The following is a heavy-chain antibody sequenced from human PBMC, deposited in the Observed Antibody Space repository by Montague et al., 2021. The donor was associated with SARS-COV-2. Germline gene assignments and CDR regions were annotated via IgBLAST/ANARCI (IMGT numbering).Heavy chain of an antibody. D-gene: IGHD2-15*01. J-gene: IGHJ4*02. CDR1: GFSLSTNGMC. CDR3: VRLRPGGSLSGGMYYIDY. Sequence: PALVKPTQTLTLTCTFSGFSLSTNGMCVSWIRQPPGKALEWLARIDWDDDKYYSTSLKTRLTISKDTSKNQVVLTMTNMDPVDTATYYCVRLRPGGSLSGGMYYIDYWGLGTLVTVSS. V-gene: IGHV2-70*11. CDR2: IDWDDDK.